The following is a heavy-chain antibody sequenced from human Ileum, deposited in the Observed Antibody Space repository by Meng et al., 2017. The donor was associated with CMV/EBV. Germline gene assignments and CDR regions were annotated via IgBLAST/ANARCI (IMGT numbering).Heavy chain of an antibody. J-gene: IGHJ4*02. V-gene: IGHV4-4*02. Sequence: SGDSISSSHWWSWVRQPPGKGLEWIGEIYHGGSTNYNPSLKSRVTISVDKSKNQFSLKLSSVTAADTAVYYCARDPLKMGVRGVLDYWGQGTLVTVSS. CDR3: ARDPLKMGVRGVLDY. D-gene: IGHD3-10*01. CDR2: IYHGGST. CDR1: GDSISSSHW.